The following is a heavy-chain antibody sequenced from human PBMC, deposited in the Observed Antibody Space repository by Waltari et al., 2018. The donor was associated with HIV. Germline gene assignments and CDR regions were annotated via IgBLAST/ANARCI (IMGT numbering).Heavy chain of an antibody. CDR1: DGSFSGYY. CDR3: ARGSWGSGMDV. D-gene: IGHD7-27*01. J-gene: IGHJ6*02. Sequence: QVRLQQWGAGLLKPSENLSLTCAVYDGSFSGYYWSWIRKPPGKGLECIGEINHRGSTNYNPFLKSRVIISLDRYNNQFSLKLTSVTAADTALYYSARGSWGSGMDVWGLGTTVIVSS. CDR2: INHRGST. V-gene: IGHV4-34*01.